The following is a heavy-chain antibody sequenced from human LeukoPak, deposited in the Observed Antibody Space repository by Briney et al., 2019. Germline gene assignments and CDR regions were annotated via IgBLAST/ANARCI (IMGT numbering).Heavy chain of an antibody. CDR2: ISYDGSNE. J-gene: IGHJ6*02. D-gene: IGHD6-13*01. V-gene: IGHV3-30*18. Sequence: TGGSLRLSCAASGFTFSSYGMHWVRQAPGKGLEWVAVISYDGSNEYYADSVKGRFTISRDNSKNTLYLQINSLRAEDTAVYYCAKGTAAAPNYYYYYGMDVWGQGTTVTVSS. CDR1: GFTFSSYG. CDR3: AKGTAAAPNYYYYYGMDV.